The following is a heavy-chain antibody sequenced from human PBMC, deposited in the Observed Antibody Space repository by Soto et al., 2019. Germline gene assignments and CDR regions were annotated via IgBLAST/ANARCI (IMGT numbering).Heavy chain of an antibody. Sequence: HPVGSLRLSCAASGFTFSSYAMSWVRQAPGKGLEWVSAISGSGGSTYYADSVKGRFTISRDNSKNTLYLQMNSLRAEDTAVYYCAKDHIVVVVAGPSDAFDIWGQGTMVTVSS. CDR3: AKDHIVVVVAGPSDAFDI. D-gene: IGHD2-15*01. CDR2: ISGSGGST. CDR1: GFTFSSYA. J-gene: IGHJ3*02. V-gene: IGHV3-23*01.